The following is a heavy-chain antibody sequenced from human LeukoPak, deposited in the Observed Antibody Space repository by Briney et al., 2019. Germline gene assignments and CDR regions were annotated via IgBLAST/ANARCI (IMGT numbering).Heavy chain of an antibody. CDR2: IYHSGST. J-gene: IGHJ4*02. V-gene: IGHV4-4*02. CDR3: ARAESDVVVVPAAILAGDY. CDR1: GGSISSSNW. D-gene: IGHD2-2*01. Sequence: SETLSLTCAVSGGSISSSNWWSLVRQPPGKGLEWIGEIYHSGSTNYNPSLKSRVTISIDLSKNQFSLKLSSVTAADTAVYYCARAESDVVVVPAAILAGDYWGQGTLVTVSS.